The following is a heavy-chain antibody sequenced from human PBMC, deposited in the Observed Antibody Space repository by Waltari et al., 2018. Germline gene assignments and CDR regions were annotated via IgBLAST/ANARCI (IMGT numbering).Heavy chain of an antibody. J-gene: IGHJ4*02. Sequence: EVQLVASGGFVVQPGGSLRLPWAASGFPFDDYAMHGVRPAPGKGLEWVSLISWDGGSTYYADSVKGRFTISRDNSKNSLYLQMNSLRAEDTALYYCAKGIAVAGPTYFDYWGQGTLVTVSS. CDR1: GFPFDDYA. D-gene: IGHD6-19*01. V-gene: IGHV3-43D*03. CDR3: AKGIAVAGPTYFDY. CDR2: ISWDGGST.